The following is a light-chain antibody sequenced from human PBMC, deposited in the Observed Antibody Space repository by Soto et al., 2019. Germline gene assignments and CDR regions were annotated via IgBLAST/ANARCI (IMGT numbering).Light chain of an antibody. CDR2: GAS. CDR1: QSVSSN. V-gene: IGKV3-15*01. J-gene: IGKJ2*01. CDR3: QQYNNWPPGYT. Sequence: EIVMTQSPATLSVSPGERATLSCRASQSVSSNLAWYQQKPGQAPRLLIYGASTRATGIQTRFSGSGSGTEFTLTNSSQQYEDFAVYYCQQYNNWPPGYTVGQETKLEIK.